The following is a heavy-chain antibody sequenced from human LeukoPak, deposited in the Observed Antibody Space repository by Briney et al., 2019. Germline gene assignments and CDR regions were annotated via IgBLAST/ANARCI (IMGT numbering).Heavy chain of an antibody. CDR1: GYTFTSYG. V-gene: IGHV1-18*01. J-gene: IGHJ6*03. Sequence: ASVKVSCKASGYTFTSYGISWVRQAPGQGLEWMGWISAYNGNTNYAQKLQGRVTMTTDTSTSTAYMELRSLRSDDTAVYYCARMGSTVTTYYYYMDVWGKGTTVTVPS. CDR2: ISAYNGNT. D-gene: IGHD4-17*01. CDR3: ARMGSTVTTYYYYMDV.